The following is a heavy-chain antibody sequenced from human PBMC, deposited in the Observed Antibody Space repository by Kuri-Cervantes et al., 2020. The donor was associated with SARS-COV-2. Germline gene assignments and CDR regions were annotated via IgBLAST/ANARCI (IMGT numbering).Heavy chain of an antibody. CDR3: AGGSMRGAASQYFQH. CDR1: GGSFSGYY. D-gene: IGHD3-10*01. Sequence: ESLKISCAVYGGSFSGYYWSWIRQPPGKGLGWIGEINHSGSTNYNPSLKSRVTISVDTSKKQFSLKMYSVTAADTAVYYCAGGSMRGAASQYFQHWGQGTLVTVSS. V-gene: IGHV4-34*01. J-gene: IGHJ1*01. CDR2: INHSGST.